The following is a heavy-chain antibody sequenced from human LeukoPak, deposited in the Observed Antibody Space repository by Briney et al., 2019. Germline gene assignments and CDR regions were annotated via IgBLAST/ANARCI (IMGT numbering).Heavy chain of an antibody. CDR1: GYTFTTYF. J-gene: IGHJ5*02. Sequence: GASVKVSCKASGYTFTTYFMHWVRQAPGQGLEWMGIINPNSGGTNYAQKFQGRVTMTTDTSMSTAYMELSRLTSDDTAVYYCARAGGRSWFDPWGQGTLVTVSS. V-gene: IGHV1-2*02. CDR2: INPNSGGT. CDR3: ARAGGRSWFDP.